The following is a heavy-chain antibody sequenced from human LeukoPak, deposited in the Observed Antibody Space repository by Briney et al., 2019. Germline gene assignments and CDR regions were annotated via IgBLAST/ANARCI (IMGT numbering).Heavy chain of an antibody. Sequence: SETLSLTCAVYGGSFSGYYWSWIRQPAGKGLEWIGRIYTSGSTNYNPSLKSRVTMSVDTSKNQFSLKLSSVTAADTAVYYCARDVWELLSLDPWGQGTLVTVSS. D-gene: IGHD1-26*01. CDR1: GGSFSGYY. J-gene: IGHJ5*02. V-gene: IGHV4-4*07. CDR2: IYTSGST. CDR3: ARDVWELLSLDP.